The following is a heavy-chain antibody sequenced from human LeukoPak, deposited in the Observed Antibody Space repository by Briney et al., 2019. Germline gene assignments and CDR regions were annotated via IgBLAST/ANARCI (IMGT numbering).Heavy chain of an antibody. J-gene: IGHJ6*03. CDR1: GGSFSGYY. Sequence: PAETLCLTCAVYGGSFSGYYWSWIRQPPGKGLEWIGEINHSGSTNYNPSLKSRVTVSVDTSKNQFSLRLTSVTATDTAVYYCARRWNYGRNYYIDVWGNGATVSVSS. D-gene: IGHD1-7*01. CDR3: ARRWNYGRNYYIDV. CDR2: INHSGST. V-gene: IGHV4-34*01.